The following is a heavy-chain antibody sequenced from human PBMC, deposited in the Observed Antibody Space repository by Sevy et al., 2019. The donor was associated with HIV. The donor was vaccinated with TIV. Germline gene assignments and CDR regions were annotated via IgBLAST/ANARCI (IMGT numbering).Heavy chain of an antibody. CDR1: GGSISSSSYY. D-gene: IGHD1-20*01. CDR2: IYYSGST. V-gene: IGHV4-39*01. CDR3: ARSNRVHNWNGIDY. Sequence: SETLSLTCTVSGGSISSSSYYWGWIRQPPGKGLEWIGSIYYSGSTYYNPSLKSRVTISVDTSKNQFSLKLSSVTAADTAVYYCARSNRVHNWNGIDYWGQGTLVTVSS. J-gene: IGHJ4*02.